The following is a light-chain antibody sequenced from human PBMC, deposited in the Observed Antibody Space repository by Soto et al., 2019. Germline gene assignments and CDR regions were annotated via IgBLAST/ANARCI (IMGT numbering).Light chain of an antibody. Sequence: DIVMTQSPDSLAVSLGERATFNCKSSQSVLSSSYYGNYLAWYQQKPGQPPKLLIYWASTRESGVPDRFSGSGSGTDFTLTISNLQAEDVAVYYCQQYNNWPPWTFGQGTKVEIK. CDR1: QSVLSSSYYGNY. J-gene: IGKJ1*01. CDR3: QQYNNWPPWT. CDR2: WAS. V-gene: IGKV4-1*01.